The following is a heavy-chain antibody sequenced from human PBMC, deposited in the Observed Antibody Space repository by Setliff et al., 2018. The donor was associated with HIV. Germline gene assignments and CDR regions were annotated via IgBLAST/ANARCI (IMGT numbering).Heavy chain of an antibody. CDR2: IYSSGTK. CDR3: ARGFCSGGFCHPNFYHYMDV. CDR1: GVTSGDYY. Sequence: SETLSLTCTFSGVTSGDYYLTWIRQHPVKGLEWIGYIYSSGTKYYNPSLKSRLAISLDTSKNQCSLNLKSVTAADAAVYYCARGFCSGGFCHPNFYHYMDVLGKGTTVTVSS. D-gene: IGHD2-15*01. J-gene: IGHJ6*03. V-gene: IGHV4-31*03.